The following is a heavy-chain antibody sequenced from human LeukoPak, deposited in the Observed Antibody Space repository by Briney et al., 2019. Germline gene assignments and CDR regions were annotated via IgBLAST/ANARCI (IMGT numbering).Heavy chain of an antibody. J-gene: IGHJ5*02. D-gene: IGHD6-13*01. CDR1: GCTYTTDG. V-gene: IGHV1-18*01. CDR2: IDTYSGKT. CDR3: ARDRGIAEADSFDP. Sequence: ASVKDSCKASGCTYTTDGRSWVGQAPGQGLEWMGWIDTYSGKTNYAQKFQGRVTMTSDTSTSTAYMELRSLRPDAPAVYYCARDRGIAEADSFDPWGQGTLVTVSS.